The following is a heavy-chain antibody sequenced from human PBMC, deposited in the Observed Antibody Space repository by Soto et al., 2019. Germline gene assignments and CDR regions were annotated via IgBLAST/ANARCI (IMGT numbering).Heavy chain of an antibody. Sequence: SETLSLTCTVSGGSISSSSYYWGWIRQPPGKGLEWIGSIYYSGSTYYNPSLKSRVTISVDTSKNQFSLKLSSVTAADTAVYYCARPGNYYGSGSHFDYWGQGTLVT. CDR2: IYYSGST. D-gene: IGHD3-10*01. CDR3: ARPGNYYGSGSHFDY. V-gene: IGHV4-39*01. J-gene: IGHJ4*02. CDR1: GGSISSSSYY.